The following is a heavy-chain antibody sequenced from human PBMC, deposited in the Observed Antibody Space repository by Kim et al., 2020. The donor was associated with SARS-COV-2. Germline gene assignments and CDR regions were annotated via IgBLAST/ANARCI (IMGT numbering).Heavy chain of an antibody. D-gene: IGHD3-10*01. CDR3: AREFTMVRGYNWFDP. J-gene: IGHJ5*02. CDR1: GYTFTSYG. Sequence: ASVKVSCKASGYTFTSYGISWVRQAPGQGLEWMGWISAYNGNTNYAQKLQGRVTMTTDTSTSTAYMELRSLRSDDTAVYYCAREFTMVRGYNWFDPWGQGTLVTVSS. V-gene: IGHV1-18*01. CDR2: ISAYNGNT.